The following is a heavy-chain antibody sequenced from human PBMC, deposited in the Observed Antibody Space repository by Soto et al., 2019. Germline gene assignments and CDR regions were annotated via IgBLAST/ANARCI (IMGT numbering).Heavy chain of an antibody. CDR2: IYYSGST. J-gene: IGHJ4*02. V-gene: IGHV4-39*01. CDR1: GGSISSSSYY. D-gene: IGHD6-13*01. CDR3: ARRAAAGTIDY. Sequence: ASETLSLTCTVSGGSISSSSYYWGWIRQPPGKGLEWIGSIYYSGSTYYNPSLKSRVTISVDTSKNQFSLKLSSVTAADTAVYYCARRAAAGTIDYWGQGTLVTVSS.